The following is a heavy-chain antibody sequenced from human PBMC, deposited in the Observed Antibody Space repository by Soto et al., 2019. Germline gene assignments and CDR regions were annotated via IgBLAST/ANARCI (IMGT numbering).Heavy chain of an antibody. Sequence: EVQLVESGGGLVKPGGSLRLSCAASGFTFSSYSMNWVRQAPGKGLEWVSSISSSSSYIYYADSVKSRFTISRDNAKNSLYLQMNSLSAEDTAVYYCCATNSYAFDIWGQGTMVTVSS. CDR1: GFTFSSYS. CDR2: ISSSSSYI. V-gene: IGHV3-21*01. CDR3: CATNSYAFDI. D-gene: IGHD1-26*01. J-gene: IGHJ3*02.